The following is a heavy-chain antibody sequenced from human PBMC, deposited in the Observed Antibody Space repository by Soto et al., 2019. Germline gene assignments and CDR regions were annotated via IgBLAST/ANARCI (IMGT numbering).Heavy chain of an antibody. D-gene: IGHD3-22*01. Sequence: GESPKISCKGSGYSFTSYWIGWVRQMPGKGLEWMGIIYPGDSDTRYSPSFQGQVTISADKSISTAYLQWSSLKASDTAMYYCARFTYYDDSSGFRDRYGMDVWGQRTKVTVSS. J-gene: IGHJ6*02. CDR1: GYSFTSYW. V-gene: IGHV5-51*01. CDR2: IYPGDSDT. CDR3: ARFTYYDDSSGFRDRYGMDV.